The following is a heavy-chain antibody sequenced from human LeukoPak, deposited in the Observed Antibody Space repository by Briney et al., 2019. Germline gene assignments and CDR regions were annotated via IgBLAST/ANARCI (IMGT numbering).Heavy chain of an antibody. J-gene: IGHJ4*02. CDR3: ARGVGYCSSTSCYETNFDY. D-gene: IGHD2-2*01. CDR2: IYHSGST. Sequence: SETLSLTCAVSGYSISSGYYWGWIRQPPVKGLEWIGSIYHSGSTYYNPSLKSRVTISVDTSKNQFSLKLSSVTAADTAVYYCARGVGYCSSTSCYETNFDYWGQGTLVTVSS. CDR1: GYSISSGYY. V-gene: IGHV4-38-2*01.